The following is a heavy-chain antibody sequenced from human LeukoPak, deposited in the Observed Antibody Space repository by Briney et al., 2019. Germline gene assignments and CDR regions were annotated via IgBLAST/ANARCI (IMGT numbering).Heavy chain of an antibody. CDR3: ASSFCSSTSCALNYFDY. CDR2: ISSSSSYI. V-gene: IGHV3-21*01. CDR1: GFTFSSYS. J-gene: IGHJ4*02. D-gene: IGHD2-2*01. Sequence: GGSLRLSCAASGFTFSSYSMNWVRQAPGKGLEWVSSISSSSSYIYYADSVKGRFTISRDNAKNSLYLQMNSLRAEDTAVYYCASSFCSSTSCALNYFDYWGQGTLVTVSS.